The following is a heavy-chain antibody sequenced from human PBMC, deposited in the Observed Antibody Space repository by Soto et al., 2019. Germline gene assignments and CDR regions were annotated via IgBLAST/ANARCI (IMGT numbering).Heavy chain of an antibody. CDR2: IIPILGTT. CDR3: ARGDIFTGALAS. Sequence: VQLVQSGAEVKKPGSSVKVSCKTSGGTFNNYAISWVRQAPGQGPEWMGGIIPILGTTNYAQKFQGRVTITADESTSTAYMELSSLRSEDTAVYYCARGDIFTGALASWGQGSLVTVSS. V-gene: IGHV1-69*01. CDR1: GGTFNNYA. J-gene: IGHJ4*02. D-gene: IGHD3-9*01.